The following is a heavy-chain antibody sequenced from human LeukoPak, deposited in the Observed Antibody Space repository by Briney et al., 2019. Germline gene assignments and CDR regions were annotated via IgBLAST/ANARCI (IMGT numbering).Heavy chain of an antibody. V-gene: IGHV4-4*09. CDR1: GGPIRNYY. J-gene: IGHJ6*03. Sequence: PSETLSLTCTVSGGPIRNYYWNWIGQPQGKGLGWIGYFYTSGTTSYSPSLKSRVTISVDTSRDQFSLRLSSVTAADTAVYYCARLSQISGGYYSRGYSYIDVWGKGTTVTVSS. D-gene: IGHD3-3*01. CDR2: FYTSGTT. CDR3: ARLSQISGGYYSRGYSYIDV.